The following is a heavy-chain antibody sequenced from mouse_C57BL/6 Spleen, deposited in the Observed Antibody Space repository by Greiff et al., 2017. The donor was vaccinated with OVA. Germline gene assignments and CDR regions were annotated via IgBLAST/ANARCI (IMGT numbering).Heavy chain of an antibody. Sequence: QVQLQQPGAELVKPGASVKMSCKASGYTFTSYWITWVKQRPGQGLEWIGDIYPGSGSTNYNEKFKSKATLTVDTSSSTAYMQLSSLTFEDSAVYYCARSYGSSPSWFAYWGQGTLVTVSA. J-gene: IGHJ3*01. CDR3: ARSYGSSPSWFAY. CDR2: IYPGSGST. CDR1: GYTFTSYW. D-gene: IGHD1-1*01. V-gene: IGHV1-55*01.